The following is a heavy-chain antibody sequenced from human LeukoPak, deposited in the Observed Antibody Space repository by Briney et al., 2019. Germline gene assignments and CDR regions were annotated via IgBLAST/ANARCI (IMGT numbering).Heavy chain of an antibody. J-gene: IGHJ4*02. CDR2: IYYSGST. D-gene: IGHD4-17*01. V-gene: IGHV4-59*01. Sequence: SETLSLTCTVSGGSISSYYWSWIRQPPGKGLEWIGYIYYSGSTNYNPSLKSRVTISVDTSKNQFSLKLSSVTAADTAVYYCAREDVTVSSPFDYWGQGTLVTVSS. CDR3: AREDVTVSSPFDY. CDR1: GGSISSYY.